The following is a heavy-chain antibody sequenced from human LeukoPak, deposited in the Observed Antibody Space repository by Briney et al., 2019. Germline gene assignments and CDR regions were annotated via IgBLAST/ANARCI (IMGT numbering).Heavy chain of an antibody. CDR1: GYSFSTYW. V-gene: IGHV5-51*01. J-gene: IGHJ6*03. CDR3: TRQTWGSGSYPSIDV. Sequence: GESLKISCKGSGYSFSTYWIGWVRQMPGKGLESMGMIYPGNSDTRYSPSFQGQVTISADKSISTAYLQWSSLKASDTAMYYCTRQTWGSGSYPSIDVWGKGTTVTVSS. CDR2: IYPGNSDT. D-gene: IGHD3-10*01.